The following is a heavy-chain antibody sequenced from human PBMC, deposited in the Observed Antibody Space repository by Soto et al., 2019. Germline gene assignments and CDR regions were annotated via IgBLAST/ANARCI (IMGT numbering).Heavy chain of an antibody. D-gene: IGHD3-10*01. CDR1: GYAFSFG. CDR2: ISASDGST. V-gene: IGHV1-18*01. Sequence: ASVKVSCKASGYAFSFGFSWVRQAPGQGLEWMGWISASDGSTNSAQKFRGRISLTTDTSTNTAYLDLLSLTSDDTAVYFCATYYYGSGSYYRFDNWGQGTLVTVSS. CDR3: ATYYYGSGSYYRFDN. J-gene: IGHJ4*02.